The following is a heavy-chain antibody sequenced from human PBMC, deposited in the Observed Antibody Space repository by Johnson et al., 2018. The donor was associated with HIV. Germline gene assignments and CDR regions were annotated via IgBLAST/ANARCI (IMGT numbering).Heavy chain of an antibody. CDR3: AKDWSVLEWLSLHAFDI. D-gene: IGHD3-3*01. CDR1: GFTFSSYD. V-gene: IGHV3-13*01. J-gene: IGHJ3*02. Sequence: VQLVESGGGLVQPGGSLRLSCAASGFTFSSYDMHWVRQATGKGLEWVSAIGTAGDTYYPGSVKGRFTISRDNSKNTLYQQMNSLRAEDTAVYYCAKDWSVLEWLSLHAFDIWGQGTMVTVSS. CDR2: IGTAGDT.